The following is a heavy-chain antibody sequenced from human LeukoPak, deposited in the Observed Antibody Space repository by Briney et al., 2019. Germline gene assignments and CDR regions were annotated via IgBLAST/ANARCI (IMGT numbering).Heavy chain of an antibody. D-gene: IGHD2-15*01. J-gene: IGHJ4*02. CDR2: IYWDDDR. Sequence: ESGPTLVNPTQTLTLTCTFSGFSLRTDGAAVGWIRQPPGKALEWLALIYWDDDRSYSPPLKNRLTITEDTSKNQVFLMMSNMDPADTATYYCAHSRRIAGYHTPYYFDYWGLGTLVTVSS. V-gene: IGHV2-5*02. CDR3: AHSRRIAGYHTPYYFDY. CDR1: GFSLRTDGAA.